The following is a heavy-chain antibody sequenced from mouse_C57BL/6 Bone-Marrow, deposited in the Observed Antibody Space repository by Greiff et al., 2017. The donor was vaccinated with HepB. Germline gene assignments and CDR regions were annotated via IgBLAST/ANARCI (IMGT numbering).Heavy chain of an antibody. CDR3: ARGITTVVPFAY. Sequence: EVMLVESGPGLVKPSQSLSLTCTVTGYSITSGYDWHWIRHFPGNKLEWMGYISYSGSTNYNPSLKSRISITHDTSKNHFFLKLNSVTTEDTATYYCARGITTVVPFAYWGQGTLVTVSA. CDR2: ISYSGST. J-gene: IGHJ3*01. CDR1: GYSITSGYD. D-gene: IGHD1-1*01. V-gene: IGHV3-1*01.